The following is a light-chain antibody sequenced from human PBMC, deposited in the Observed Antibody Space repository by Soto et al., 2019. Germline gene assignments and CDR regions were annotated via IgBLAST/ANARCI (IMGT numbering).Light chain of an antibody. Sequence: VLTQSSSASACLGSSVKLTCTLSSGHSSYIIAWHHHQPGKAPRYLMKVESSGTYNKGSGVPDRFSGSGSGADRYLTISNLQSEDEADYYCETWDTNTVIFGGGTKLTVL. V-gene: IGLV4-60*03. J-gene: IGLJ2*01. CDR1: SGHSSYI. CDR3: ETWDTNTVI. CDR2: VESSGTY.